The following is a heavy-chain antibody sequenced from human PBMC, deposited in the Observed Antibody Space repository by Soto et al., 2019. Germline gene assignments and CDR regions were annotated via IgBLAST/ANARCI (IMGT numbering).Heavy chain of an antibody. D-gene: IGHD2-2*01. V-gene: IGHV4-59*12. J-gene: IGHJ3*02. CDR2: IYYSGST. Sequence: SETLSLTCTVSGGSISSYYWSWIRQPPGKGLEWIGYIYYSGSTNYNPSLKSRVTISVDTSKNQFSLKLSSVTAADTAVYYCAGSSTSAFRAFDIWGQGTMVT. CDR3: AGSSTSAFRAFDI. CDR1: GGSISSYY.